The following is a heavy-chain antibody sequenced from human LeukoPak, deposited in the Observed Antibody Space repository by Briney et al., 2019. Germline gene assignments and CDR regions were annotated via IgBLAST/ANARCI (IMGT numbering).Heavy chain of an antibody. Sequence: GGSLRLSCAASGFTVSSNYMSWVRQAPGKGLEWVSVIYSGGSTYYADPVKGRFTISRDNSKNTLYLQMNSLRAEDTAVYYCARDPQATEYYYYGMDVWGQGTTVTVSS. CDR1: GFTVSSNY. CDR2: IYSGGST. J-gene: IGHJ6*02. V-gene: IGHV3-53*01. CDR3: ARDPQATEYYYYGMDV.